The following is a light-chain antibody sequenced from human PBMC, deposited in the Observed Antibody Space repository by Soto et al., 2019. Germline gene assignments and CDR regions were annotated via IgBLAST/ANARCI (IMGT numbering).Light chain of an antibody. J-gene: IGKJ5*01. CDR2: GAS. CDR1: QNIRNNN. CDR3: QQYGSSATIT. V-gene: IGKV3-20*01. Sequence: EIVLTQSPGTLSLSPGERATLSCRASQNIRNNNLNWYQQKPGQAPRLLIYGASIRATGIPDRFSGSGSGTDFTPTISRLETEDFALYYCQQYGSSATITFGQGTRLEIK.